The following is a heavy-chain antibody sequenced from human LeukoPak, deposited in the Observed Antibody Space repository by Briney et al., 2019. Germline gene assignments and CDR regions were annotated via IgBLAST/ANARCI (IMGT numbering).Heavy chain of an antibody. CDR2: IYPGDSDT. J-gene: IGHJ4*02. Sequence: GESLKISCKGSGYSFTSYWIGWVRQMPGKGLEWMGIIYPGDSDTRYSPSFQGQATISADKSISTAYLQWSSLKASDTAMYYCARDGGDCSSTSCYISAPDYWGQGTLVTVSS. CDR1: GYSFTSYW. V-gene: IGHV5-51*01. D-gene: IGHD2-2*02. CDR3: ARDGGDCSSTSCYISAPDY.